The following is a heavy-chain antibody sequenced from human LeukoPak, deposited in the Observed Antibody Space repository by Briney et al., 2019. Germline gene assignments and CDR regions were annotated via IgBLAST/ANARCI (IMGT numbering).Heavy chain of an antibody. V-gene: IGHV3-7*03. Sequence: GGSLRLSCAASGFTFSSYWMSWVRQAPGKGLEWVANIKQDGSEKYYVDSVKGRFTISRDNAKNSLYLQMNSLRAEDTAVYYCARDRVVVVVAATYYGMDAWGKGTTVTVSS. D-gene: IGHD2-15*01. CDR3: ARDRVVVVVAATYYGMDA. CDR1: GFTFSSYW. J-gene: IGHJ6*04. CDR2: IKQDGSEK.